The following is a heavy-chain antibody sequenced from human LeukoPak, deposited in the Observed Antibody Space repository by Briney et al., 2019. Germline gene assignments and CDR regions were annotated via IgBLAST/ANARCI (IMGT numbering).Heavy chain of an antibody. CDR2: LSDAGVRI. V-gene: IGHV3-23*01. J-gene: IGHJ6*02. CDR3: AKDPYYYYGMDV. Sequence: GGSLRLSCIASGFTFRNYGMSWVRQAPGKGLEWVSGLSDAGVRIFYSDSVKGRFTISRDNSKNTLYLQMDSLIAEDTAVYYCAKDPYYYYGMDVWGQGTTVTVSS. CDR1: GFTFRNYG.